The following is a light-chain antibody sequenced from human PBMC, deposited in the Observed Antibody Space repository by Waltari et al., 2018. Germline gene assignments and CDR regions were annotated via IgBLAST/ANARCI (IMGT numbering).Light chain of an antibody. J-gene: IGKJ1*01. CDR3: QQYDYWPWT. CDR1: HSVRRT. Sequence: LVMTQSPATLSLSPGESATLSCRAIHSVRRTFAWFQQKPGQPPRLLIYGTSTRATGIPARFTGSGSGTEFSLTISSLQPEDFATYYCQQYDYWPWTFGQGTRVETK. CDR2: GTS. V-gene: IGKV3D-15*01.